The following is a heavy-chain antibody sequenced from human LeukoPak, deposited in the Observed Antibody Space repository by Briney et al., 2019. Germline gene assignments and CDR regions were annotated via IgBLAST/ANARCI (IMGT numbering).Heavy chain of an antibody. J-gene: IGHJ5*02. V-gene: IGHV6-1*01. CDR1: GDSLSSNSVT. CDR2: TYYRSTWYN. Sequence: SQTLSLTCALSGDSLSSNSVTWHWLSQSPSRGLEWLGRTYYRSTWYNDYAVSVRGRITVNPDTSKNQFSLHLNSVAPEDTAVYYCARRLTQYDCFDPWGQGNLVTVSS. D-gene: IGHD2-2*01. CDR3: ARRLTQYDCFDP.